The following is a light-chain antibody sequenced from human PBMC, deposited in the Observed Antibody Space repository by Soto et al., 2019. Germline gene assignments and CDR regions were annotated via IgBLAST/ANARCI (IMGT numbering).Light chain of an antibody. V-gene: IGKV3-20*01. CDR3: QQYGRSPLMYT. J-gene: IGKJ2*01. CDR2: GAS. Sequence: EIVLTQSPGTLSLSPGERATLSCRASQSITSNFLAWYQQKPGHAPRLLIYGASSRATGIPDRFSGSGSERDFTLTINRLEPEDFALYFCQQYGRSPLMYTFGQGTKVEIK. CDR1: QSITSNF.